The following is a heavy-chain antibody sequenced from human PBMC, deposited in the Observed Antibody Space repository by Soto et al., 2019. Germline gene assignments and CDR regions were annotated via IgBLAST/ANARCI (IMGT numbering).Heavy chain of an antibody. CDR3: ARGSSGGWFDP. J-gene: IGHJ5*02. CDR1: GGSFSGYY. Sequence: QVQLQQWGAGLLKPSETLSLTCAVYGGSFSGYYWSWLRQPPGNGLEWIGEINHSGSTNYNPSLQSRVTISVDTAKSQFSLKLSSVTAADTAVYSCARGSSGGWFDPWGQGTLVTVSS. D-gene: IGHD6-25*01. V-gene: IGHV4-34*01. CDR2: INHSGST.